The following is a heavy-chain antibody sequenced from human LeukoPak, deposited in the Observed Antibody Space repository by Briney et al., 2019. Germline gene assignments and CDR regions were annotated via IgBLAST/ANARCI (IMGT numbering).Heavy chain of an antibody. CDR1: GFTFSSYE. Sequence: GGSLRLSCAASGFTFSSYEMNWVRQAPGKGLEWVSYISSSGSTIYYADSVKGRFTISRDNAKNSLYLQMNSLRAEDTAVYYCARVVDCSSTSCYGNYYYYYMDVWGKGTTVTISS. V-gene: IGHV3-48*03. D-gene: IGHD2-2*01. J-gene: IGHJ6*03. CDR3: ARVVDCSSTSCYGNYYYYYMDV. CDR2: ISSSGSTI.